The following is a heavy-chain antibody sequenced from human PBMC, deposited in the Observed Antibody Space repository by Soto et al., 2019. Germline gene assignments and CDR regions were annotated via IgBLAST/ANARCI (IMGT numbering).Heavy chain of an antibody. J-gene: IGHJ4*02. CDR1: GGTFSSYT. CDR3: AREGDREYSSSSFYFDY. CDR2: ISAYNGNT. D-gene: IGHD6-6*01. Sequence: ASVKVSCKASGGTFSSYTISWVRQAPGQGLEWMGWISAYNGNTNYVQKLQGRVTMTTDTSTSTAYMELRSLRSDDTAVYYCAREGDREYSSSSFYFDYWGQGTLVTVSS. V-gene: IGHV1-18*01.